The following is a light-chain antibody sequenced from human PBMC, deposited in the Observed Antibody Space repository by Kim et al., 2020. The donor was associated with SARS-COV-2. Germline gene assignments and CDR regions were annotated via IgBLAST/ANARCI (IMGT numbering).Light chain of an antibody. J-gene: IGLJ3*02. CDR2: SND. V-gene: IGLV1-36*01. CDR1: TSNIGKNA. Sequence: KRVTISCSGTTSNIGKNAVNWYQQFPGKAPKLLIYSNDVLPSGVSDRFSGSKSGTSASLAISGLQSEDEADYYCAVWDDSLNAWVFGGGTQLTVL. CDR3: AVWDDSLNAWV.